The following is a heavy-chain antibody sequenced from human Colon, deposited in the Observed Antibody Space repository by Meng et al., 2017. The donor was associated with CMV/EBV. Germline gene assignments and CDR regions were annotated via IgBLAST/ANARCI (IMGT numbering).Heavy chain of an antibody. D-gene: IGHD3-16*01. CDR3: ARDLFSPGGNSCFDY. J-gene: IGHJ4*02. CDR2: ISAYNGNT. V-gene: IGHV1-18*04. Sequence: ASVKVSCKASGYTFTDYFIQWVRQAPGQGLEWMGWISAYNGNTNYAQKLQGRVTMTTDTSTSTAYMELRSLRSDDTAVYYCARDLFSPGGNSCFDYWGQGTVVTVSS. CDR1: GYTFTDYF.